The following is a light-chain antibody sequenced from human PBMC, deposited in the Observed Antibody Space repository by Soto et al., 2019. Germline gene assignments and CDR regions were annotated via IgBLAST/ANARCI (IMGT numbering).Light chain of an antibody. CDR2: EGT. CDR3: CLYTSFFSF. Sequence: QSVLAQPASVSGSPGQSVTISCTGTTSDVGSYHRVSWYQQHPGKAPKLMIYEGTKRPSGVSNRFSGSKSGITASLTISGLQPEDEADYYCCLYTSFFSFFGGGTKLTVL. J-gene: IGLJ2*01. V-gene: IGLV2-23*01. CDR1: TSDVGSYHR.